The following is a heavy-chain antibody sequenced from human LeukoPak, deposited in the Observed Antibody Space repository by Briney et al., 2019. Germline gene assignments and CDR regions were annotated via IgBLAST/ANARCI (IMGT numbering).Heavy chain of an antibody. Sequence: GGSLRLSCTASGFMFSSYGMRWVRQAPGKGLDWVAYIQHDGSEQFYADSVKGRFTISRYNSKNTVYLQMNSLRAGGTALYYCAKFDTVMVNHDAFDIWGQGTMVTVSS. J-gene: IGHJ3*02. V-gene: IGHV3-30*02. D-gene: IGHD5-18*01. CDR3: AKFDTVMVNHDAFDI. CDR1: GFMFSSYG. CDR2: IQHDGSEQ.